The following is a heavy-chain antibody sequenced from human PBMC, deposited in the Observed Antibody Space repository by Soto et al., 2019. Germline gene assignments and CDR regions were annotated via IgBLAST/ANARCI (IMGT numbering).Heavy chain of an antibody. Sequence: SETLSLTCAVYGGSFSGYYWSWIRQPPGKGLEWIGEINHSGSTNYNPSPKSRVTISVDTSKNQFSLKLSSVTAADTAVYYCARGRGATSYYYYYGMDVWGQGTTVTVSS. D-gene: IGHD1-26*01. V-gene: IGHV4-34*01. CDR3: ARGRGATSYYYYYGMDV. CDR2: INHSGST. J-gene: IGHJ6*02. CDR1: GGSFSGYY.